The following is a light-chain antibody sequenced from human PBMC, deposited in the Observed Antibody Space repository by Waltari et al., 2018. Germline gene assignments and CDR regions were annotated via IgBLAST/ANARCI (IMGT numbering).Light chain of an antibody. CDR2: GTN. CDR1: TSNIGTYD. J-gene: IGLJ2*01. Sequence: QSVLTQPPSVSGAPGQRVSISCTGTTSNIGTYDVHWYQQGPGKAPKLIIYGTNTRPLGVPDRFFGSQSGTSASLASIGLQAEDEADYYCQSYDTTLGVVFGGGTKLTVL. V-gene: IGLV1-40*01. CDR3: QSYDTTLGVV.